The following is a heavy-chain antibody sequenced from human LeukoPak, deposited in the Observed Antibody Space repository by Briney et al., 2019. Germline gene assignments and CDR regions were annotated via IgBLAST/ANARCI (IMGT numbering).Heavy chain of an antibody. J-gene: IGHJ4*01. V-gene: IGHV3-48*01. Sequence: AGSLRLSCAASGFNFIDYSMNWVRQAPGKGLEWISYIGISSGNTKYADSVKGRFTISRDKARNSLYLQMNSLRVEDTAVYYCARDHRYAFDNWGHGILVTVSS. CDR3: ARDHRYAFDN. CDR2: IGISSGNT. CDR1: GFNFIDYS. D-gene: IGHD5-12*01.